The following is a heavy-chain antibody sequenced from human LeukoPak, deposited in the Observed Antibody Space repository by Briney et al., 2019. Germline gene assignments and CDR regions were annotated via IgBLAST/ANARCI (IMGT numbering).Heavy chain of an antibody. CDR3: AKDMRIAAAGSLYWYFDL. CDR2: INPDGSEK. CDR1: GFSFSSNW. V-gene: IGHV3-7*03. Sequence: GGSLRLSCAASGFSFSSNWMTWVRQAPGKGLEWVGNINPDGSEKFYVDSVRGRFTISRDNAKNSLYLQMNSLRAEDTALYYCAKDMRIAAAGSLYWYFDLWGRGTLVTVSS. D-gene: IGHD6-13*01. J-gene: IGHJ2*01.